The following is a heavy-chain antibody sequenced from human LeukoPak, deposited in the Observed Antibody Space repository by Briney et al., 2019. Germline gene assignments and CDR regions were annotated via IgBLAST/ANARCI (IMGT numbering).Heavy chain of an antibody. V-gene: IGHV3-30*18. CDR1: GFSFSNYG. CDR3: AKPRPPWATVTPFDY. J-gene: IGHJ4*02. D-gene: IGHD4-17*01. CDR2: ISYNGGKT. Sequence: PGGSLRLSCAASGFSFSNYGMHRVRQAPGKGLEWVSVISYNGGKTDYADSVKGRFTISRDNSNNTLYLQLNSLRPEDTAVYYCAKPRPPWATVTPFDYWGQGTLVTVSS.